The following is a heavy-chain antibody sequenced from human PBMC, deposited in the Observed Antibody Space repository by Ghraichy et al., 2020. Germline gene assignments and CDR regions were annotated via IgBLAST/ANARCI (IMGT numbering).Heavy chain of an antibody. J-gene: IGHJ3*02. CDR3: ARPMGYRRADAFDI. CDR2: INSDGSST. V-gene: IGHV3-74*01. Sequence: GGSLRLSCAASGFTFSSYWMHWVRQAPGKGLVWVSRINSDGSSTSYADSVKGRFTISRDKAKNTLYLQMNSLRAEDTAVYYCARPMGYRRADAFDIWGQGTMVTVSS. D-gene: IGHD6-13*01. CDR1: GFTFSSYW.